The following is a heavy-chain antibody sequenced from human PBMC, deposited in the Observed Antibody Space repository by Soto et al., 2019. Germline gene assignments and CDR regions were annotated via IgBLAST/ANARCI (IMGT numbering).Heavy chain of an antibody. D-gene: IGHD1-1*01. Sequence: EVQLLESGGGLVQRGGSLRLSCAASGFTFSSYAMSWVRQAPGKGLEGVSGISGSGAGTYYADSVKGRFTISRDNSKNMLYLEMSSLRAEDTAVYYCAPTEDNWGQGTLVTVSS. CDR2: ISGSGAGT. J-gene: IGHJ4*02. V-gene: IGHV3-23*01. CDR1: GFTFSSYA. CDR3: APTEDN.